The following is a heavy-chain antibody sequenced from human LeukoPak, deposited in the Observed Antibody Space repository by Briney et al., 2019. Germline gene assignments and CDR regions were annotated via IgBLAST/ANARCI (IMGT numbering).Heavy chain of an antibody. CDR2: ISSSGSTI. CDR3: ARDLSTSMIVVAEIDY. CDR1: GFTFSDYY. J-gene: IGHJ4*02. D-gene: IGHD3-22*01. Sequence: TGGSLRLSCAASGFTFSDYYMSWIRQAPGKGLEWVSYISSSGSTIYYADSVKGRFTISRDNAKNSLYLQMNSLRAEDTAVYYCARDLSTSMIVVAEIDYWGQGTLVTVSS. V-gene: IGHV3-11*01.